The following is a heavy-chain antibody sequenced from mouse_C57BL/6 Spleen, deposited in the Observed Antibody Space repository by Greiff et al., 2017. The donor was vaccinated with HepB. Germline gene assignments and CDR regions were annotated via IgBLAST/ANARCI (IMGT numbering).Heavy chain of an antibody. J-gene: IGHJ2*01. Sequence: VQLQQSGAELVKPGASVKLSCTASGFNIKDYYMHWVKQRTEQGLEWIGRIDPEDGETKYAPKFQGKATITADTSSNTAYLQLTSLTSEDTAVYYCALITTVVADYFDYWGQGTTLTVSS. CDR2: IDPEDGET. D-gene: IGHD1-1*01. V-gene: IGHV14-2*01. CDR3: ALITTVVADYFDY. CDR1: GFNIKDYY.